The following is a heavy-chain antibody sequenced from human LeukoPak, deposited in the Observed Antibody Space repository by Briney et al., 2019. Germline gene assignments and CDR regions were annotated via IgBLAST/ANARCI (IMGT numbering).Heavy chain of an antibody. CDR1: GYTFTSYG. J-gene: IGHJ5*02. CDR3: ARNLIGYSYGLGMFWFDP. CDR2: ISAYNGNT. V-gene: IGHV1-18*01. Sequence: ASVKVSCKASGYTFTSYGISWVRQAPGQGLEWMGWISAYNGNTNYAQKLQGRVTMTTDASTSTAYMELRSLRSDDTAVYYCARNLIGYSYGLGMFWFDPWGQGTLVTVSS. D-gene: IGHD5-18*01.